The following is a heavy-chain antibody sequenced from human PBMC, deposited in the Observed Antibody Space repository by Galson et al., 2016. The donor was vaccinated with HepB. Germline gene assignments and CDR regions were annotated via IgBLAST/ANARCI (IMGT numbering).Heavy chain of an antibody. J-gene: IGHJ5*02. Sequence: ETLSLTCTVSGGSIRSSDSYWGWIRQPPGKGLESIGSMFYSGATYLNPSLKSRVTISVDTSKNQFSLKLRSVTAADTALYFCARLTLNEHSNNWFDPWGQGTLVTVSS. CDR3: ARLTLNEHSNNWFDP. D-gene: IGHD4-11*01. V-gene: IGHV4-39*07. CDR2: MFYSGAT. CDR1: GGSIRSSDSY.